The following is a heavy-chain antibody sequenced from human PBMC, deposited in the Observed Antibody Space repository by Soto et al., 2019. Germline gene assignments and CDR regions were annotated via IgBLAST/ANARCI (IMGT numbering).Heavy chain of an antibody. CDR3: ARGNVLPDYNLPPYDAFDI. D-gene: IGHD4-4*01. J-gene: IGHJ3*02. CDR1: GGTFSSYA. V-gene: IGHV1-69*01. Sequence: QVQLVQSGAEVKKPGSSVKVSCKASGGTFSSYAISWVRQAPGQGLEWMGGIIPIFGTANYAQKFQGRVTITADESTSTDYMELSSLRSEDTAVYYCARGNVLPDYNLPPYDAFDIWGQGTMVTVSS. CDR2: IIPIFGTA.